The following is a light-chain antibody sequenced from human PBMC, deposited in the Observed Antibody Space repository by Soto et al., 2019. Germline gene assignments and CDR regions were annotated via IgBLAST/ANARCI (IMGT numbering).Light chain of an antibody. V-gene: IGKV3-11*01. CDR3: QQRSNWPLYT. CDR2: DAS. Sequence: EIVLTQSPATLSLSPGERATLSCRASQSVSSYLAWYQQKPGQAPSLLIYDASNRATGIQARFSGSGSGTDFTLTSSSLEPEDFAVYYCQQRSNWPLYTFGQGNKLEIK. CDR1: QSVSSY. J-gene: IGKJ2*01.